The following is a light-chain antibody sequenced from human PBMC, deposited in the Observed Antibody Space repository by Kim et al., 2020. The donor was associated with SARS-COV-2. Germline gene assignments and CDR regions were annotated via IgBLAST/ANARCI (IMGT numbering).Light chain of an antibody. CDR3: QQYNKWSRLI. CDR1: QNVVDF. Sequence: SPGERDTLSCRGSQNVVDFLDWYSQKPGQGPTLLIYSASTTATGIPARVSGSGYGTELTLTISSLQSEDFAVYYCQQYNKWSRLIFGGGTKVDIK. CDR2: SAS. J-gene: IGKJ4*01. V-gene: IGKV3-15*01.